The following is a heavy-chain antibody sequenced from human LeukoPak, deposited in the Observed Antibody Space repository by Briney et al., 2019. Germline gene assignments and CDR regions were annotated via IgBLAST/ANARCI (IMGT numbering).Heavy chain of an antibody. Sequence: GSLRLSCAASGFTFSSCAMSWVRQAPGKGLEWVSAISGSGGSTYYADSVKGRFTISRDNSKNTLYLQMNSLRAEDTAVYYCAKDLGYCSSTSCYAPYYYYGMDVWGKGTTVTVSS. CDR3: AKDLGYCSSTSCYAPYYYYGMDV. D-gene: IGHD2-2*01. J-gene: IGHJ6*04. V-gene: IGHV3-23*01. CDR1: GFTFSSCA. CDR2: ISGSGGST.